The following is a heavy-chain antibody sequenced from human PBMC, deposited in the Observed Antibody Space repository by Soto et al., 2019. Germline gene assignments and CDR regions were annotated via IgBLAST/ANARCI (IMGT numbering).Heavy chain of an antibody. CDR1: GGAISGFY. Sequence: SATLSLTCTVAGGAISGFYWSWVRQPAGKGLEWIGRIYSSGATKYNPSRRNRVTMSVDTSTSQYALNLAAMTAADTAVYFCARGPFCGNDCYFDVWGQGTQVTVSS. J-gene: IGHJ4*02. D-gene: IGHD2-21*02. V-gene: IGHV4-4*07. CDR3: ARGPFCGNDCYFDV. CDR2: IYSSGAT.